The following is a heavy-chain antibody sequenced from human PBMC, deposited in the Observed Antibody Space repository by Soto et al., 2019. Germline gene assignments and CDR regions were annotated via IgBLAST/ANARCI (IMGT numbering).Heavy chain of an antibody. CDR1: GYPFPSSA. V-gene: IGHV1-3*01. J-gene: IGHJ2*01. Sequence: PVKVSCKGSGYPFPSSAMHWLRQAKGQRLEWMGWINAGNGNTKYSQKFQGRVTITRDTSASTAYMELSSLRSEDTAVYYCARGGMVTIFGVVIIGWDFDLGGRGTVVTGFS. CDR2: INAGNGNT. CDR3: ARGGMVTIFGVVIIGWDFDL. D-gene: IGHD3-3*01.